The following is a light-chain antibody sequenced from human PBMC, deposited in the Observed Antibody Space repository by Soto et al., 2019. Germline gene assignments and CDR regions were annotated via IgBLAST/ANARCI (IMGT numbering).Light chain of an antibody. CDR1: QSLLHSSGNNY. J-gene: IGKJ5*01. V-gene: IGKV2-28*01. CDR2: WGS. Sequence: DIVMTQSPLSLPVTLGEPASMSCRSSQSLLHSSGNNYLDWYVQKPGQSQQLVVYWGSYRASGGTERCGGSGGGTDFTQKISRVQAKDVGNYSCIQGQESPITFGHGTRVAIK. CDR3: IQGQESPIT.